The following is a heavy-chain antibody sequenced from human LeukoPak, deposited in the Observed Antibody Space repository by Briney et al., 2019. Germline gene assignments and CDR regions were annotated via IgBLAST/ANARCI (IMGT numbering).Heavy chain of an antibody. V-gene: IGHV3-53*01. CDR3: AKRNCSSTSCLGYYYMDV. D-gene: IGHD2-2*01. Sequence: QSGGSLRLSCAASGFTVSSNYMSWARQAPGKGLEWVSVIYSGGSTYYADSVKGRFTISRDNSKNTLYLQMNSLRAEDTAVYYCAKRNCSSTSCLGYYYMDVWGKGTTVTVSS. CDR2: IYSGGST. J-gene: IGHJ6*03. CDR1: GFTVSSNY.